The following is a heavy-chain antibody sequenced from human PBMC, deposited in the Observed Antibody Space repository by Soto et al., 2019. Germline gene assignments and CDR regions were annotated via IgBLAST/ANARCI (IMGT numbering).Heavy chain of an antibody. D-gene: IGHD2-2*01. J-gene: IGHJ6*02. CDR3: ARLRCSSTSWHNYYHYGLGV. CDR2: IYPGDSDT. Sequence: VKSSGKGCVYSVTSYWSGPYRQIHGKGLEWMGIIYPGDSDTRYSPSYQGQVTISADKSISTAYLQWSSLKASDTAMYYCARLRCSSTSWHNYYHYGLGVCGERTMVTVSS. CDR1: VYSVTSYW. V-gene: IGHV5-51*01.